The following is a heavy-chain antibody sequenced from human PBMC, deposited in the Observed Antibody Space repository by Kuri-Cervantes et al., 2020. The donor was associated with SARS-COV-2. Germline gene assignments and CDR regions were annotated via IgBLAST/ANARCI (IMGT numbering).Heavy chain of an antibody. V-gene: IGHV3-7*01. Sequence: GESLKISCAASGFTFDDYAMHWVRQAPGKGLEWVANIKQDGSEKYYVDSVKGRFTISRDNAKNSLYLQMNSLRAEDTAVYYCAKDLDSSGYFDYWGQGTLVTVS. D-gene: IGHD3-22*01. J-gene: IGHJ4*02. CDR2: IKQDGSEK. CDR1: GFTFDDYA. CDR3: AKDLDSSGYFDY.